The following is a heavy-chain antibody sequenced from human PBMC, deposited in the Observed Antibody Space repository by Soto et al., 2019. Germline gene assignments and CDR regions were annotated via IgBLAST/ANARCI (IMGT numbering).Heavy chain of an antibody. Sequence: QVQLVQSGAEVKKPGSSVKVSCKASGGTFSSYAISWVRQAPGQGLEWMGGIIPIFGTANYAQKFQGRVTITADKSTSTAYMELSSLRSEDTAVYYCARQPGYCSSTSCYAKYYYYGMDVWGQGTTVTVSS. CDR2: IIPIFGTA. CDR3: ARQPGYCSSTSCYAKYYYYGMDV. CDR1: GGTFSSYA. J-gene: IGHJ6*02. V-gene: IGHV1-69*06. D-gene: IGHD2-2*01.